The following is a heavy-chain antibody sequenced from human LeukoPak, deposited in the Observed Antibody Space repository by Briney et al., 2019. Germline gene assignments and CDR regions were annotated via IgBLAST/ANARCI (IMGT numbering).Heavy chain of an antibody. CDR3: AKNPHPSYCSGDNCYSA. CDR2: ISSSSSYI. J-gene: IGHJ4*02. Sequence: GGSLRLSCAASGFTFSSYSMNWVRQAPGKGLEWVSSISSSSSYIYYADSVKGRFTISRDNAKNSLYLQMNSLRAEDTAVYYCAKNPHPSYCSGDNCYSAWGQGTLVTVSS. D-gene: IGHD2-15*01. CDR1: GFTFSSYS. V-gene: IGHV3-21*04.